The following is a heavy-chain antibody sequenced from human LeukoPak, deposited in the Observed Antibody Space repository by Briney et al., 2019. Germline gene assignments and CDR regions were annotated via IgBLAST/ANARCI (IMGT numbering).Heavy chain of an antibody. CDR1: GYTFTSYD. D-gene: IGHD6-19*01. CDR3: ARIAVAGQGDAFDI. J-gene: IGHJ3*02. Sequence: ASVKVSCKASGYTFTSYDINWVRQATGQGLEWMGWMNPNSGNTGYAQKFQGRVTMTRNTSISTAYMELSSLRSEDTAVYYCARIAVAGQGDAFDIWGQGTMVTVSS. CDR2: MNPNSGNT. V-gene: IGHV1-8*01.